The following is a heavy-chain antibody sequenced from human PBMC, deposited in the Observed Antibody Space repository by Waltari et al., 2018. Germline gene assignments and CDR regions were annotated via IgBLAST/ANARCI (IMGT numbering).Heavy chain of an antibody. CDR2: IYYSGRT. J-gene: IGHJ2*01. Sequence: QLQLQESGPGLVKPSETLSLTCTVSGGSISSSSYYWGWIRQPPGKGLEWIGSIYYSGRTPHHPSRKSRVTISGDPSQNQFFLKLSLVTAADPAVYFCAGRFGFWSGYPRYFDLLGRGPPVPVSS. V-gene: IGHV4-39*07. CDR1: GGSISSSSYY. D-gene: IGHD3-3*01. CDR3: AGRFGFWSGYPRYFDL.